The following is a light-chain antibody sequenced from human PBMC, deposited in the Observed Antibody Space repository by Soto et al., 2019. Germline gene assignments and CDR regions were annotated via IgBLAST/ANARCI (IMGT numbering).Light chain of an antibody. CDR3: QQYNSYTGT. CDR2: DAS. V-gene: IGKV1-5*01. CDR1: QGINNW. J-gene: IGKJ1*01. Sequence: IQMTQSPSTLSASVGDRLTITCRASQGINNWLAWYQQQPGKAAQLLIYDASSLESGVPSRFSGSGSGTEFTLPISSLQPDDFATYYCQQYNSYTGTFGQGTKVDIK.